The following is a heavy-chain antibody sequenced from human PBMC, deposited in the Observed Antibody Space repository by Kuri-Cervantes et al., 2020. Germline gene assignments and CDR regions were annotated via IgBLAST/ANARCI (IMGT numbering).Heavy chain of an antibody. Sequence: ESLKISCAVYGGSFSGYYWTWIRQPPGKGLEWIGEISHSGSTNYNPSLKSRVTISVDTSKNQFSLKLSSVTAADTAVYYCARRHDWNSPFFDYWGQGTLVTVSS. D-gene: IGHD1-7*01. CDR1: GGSFSGYY. V-gene: IGHV4-34*01. CDR3: ARRHDWNSPFFDY. J-gene: IGHJ4*02. CDR2: ISHSGST.